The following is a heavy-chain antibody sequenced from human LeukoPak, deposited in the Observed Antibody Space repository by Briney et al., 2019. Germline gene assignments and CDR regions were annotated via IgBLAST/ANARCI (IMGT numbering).Heavy chain of an antibody. CDR1: GYTFTSYG. V-gene: IGHV1-18*01. Sequence: ASVKVSCKASGYTFTSYGISWVRQAPGQGLEWMGWISAYNGNTNYAQKLQGRVTMTTDTSTSTAYMELRSLRSDDTAVYYCAREGDYDILTGYPNWFDPWGQGPLVTVSS. CDR2: ISAYNGNT. CDR3: AREGDYDILTGYPNWFDP. J-gene: IGHJ5*02. D-gene: IGHD3-9*01.